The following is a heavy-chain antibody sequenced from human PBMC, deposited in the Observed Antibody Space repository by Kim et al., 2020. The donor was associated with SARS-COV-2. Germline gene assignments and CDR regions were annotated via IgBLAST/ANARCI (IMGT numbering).Heavy chain of an antibody. CDR1: GFTFGDYA. Sequence: GGSLRLSCAASGFTFGDYAMQWVRQTPGKGLEWVSFIDWKSTHIGYADSVKGRFTISRDNAKNSLYLQMNSLRAEDTALYYCVRDLPNSYTMEVWGQGTTVTVSS. J-gene: IGHJ6*02. CDR3: VRDLPNSYTMEV. CDR2: IDWKSTHI. V-gene: IGHV3-9*01.